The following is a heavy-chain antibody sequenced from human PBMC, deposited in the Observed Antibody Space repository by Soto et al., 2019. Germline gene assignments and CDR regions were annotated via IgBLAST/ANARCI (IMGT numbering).Heavy chain of an antibody. V-gene: IGHV3-66*01. Sequence: GGSLRLSCAASGFTVSSNYMSWVRQAPGKGLEWVSVIYSGGSTYYADSVKGRFTISRDNSKNTLYLQMNSLRAEDTAVYYCAREGYDYIWGSYRYTGNYWGQGTLVTVSS. D-gene: IGHD3-16*02. CDR3: AREGYDYIWGSYRYTGNY. CDR1: GFTVSSNY. J-gene: IGHJ4*02. CDR2: IYSGGST.